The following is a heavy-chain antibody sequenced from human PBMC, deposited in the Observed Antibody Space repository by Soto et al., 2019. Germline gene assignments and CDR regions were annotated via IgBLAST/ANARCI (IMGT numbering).Heavy chain of an antibody. CDR3: AKHYDRSGYYYRGLDY. CDR2: IIPISGTA. J-gene: IGHJ4*02. Sequence: QVQLVQSGAEVKKPGSSVKVSCKASGGTFSSYAISWVRQAPGQGLEWMGGIIPISGTADYAQKFQGRVTITADESTSTAYMELSSLRSEDTAVYYCAKHYDRSGYYYRGLDYWGQGTLVTVSS. D-gene: IGHD3-22*01. CDR1: GGTFSSYA. V-gene: IGHV1-69*12.